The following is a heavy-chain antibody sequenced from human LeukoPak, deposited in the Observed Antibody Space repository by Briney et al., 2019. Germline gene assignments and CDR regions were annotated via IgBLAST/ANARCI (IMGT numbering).Heavy chain of an antibody. CDR1: GGSFSGYY. J-gene: IGHJ4*02. D-gene: IGHD4-17*01. Sequence: RASETLSLTCAVYGGSFSGYYWSWIRQPPGKGLEWIGEINHSGSTNYSPSLKSRVTISVDTSKNQFSLKLSSVTAADTAVYYCARAGYYPRGFDYWGQGTLVTVSS. V-gene: IGHV4-34*01. CDR2: INHSGST. CDR3: ARAGYYPRGFDY.